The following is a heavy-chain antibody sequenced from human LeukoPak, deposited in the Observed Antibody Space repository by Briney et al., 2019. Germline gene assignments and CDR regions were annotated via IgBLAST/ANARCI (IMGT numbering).Heavy chain of an antibody. V-gene: IGHV1-2*02. CDR3: ARDVRIFGVVTPDAFDI. Sequence: ASVKVSCKASGYTFTGYYMHWVRQAPGQGLEWMGWINPNSGGTNYAQRFQGRVTMTRDTSISTAYMELSRLRSDDTAVYYCARDVRIFGVVTPDAFDIWGQGTMVTVSS. CDR2: INPNSGGT. D-gene: IGHD3-3*01. CDR1: GYTFTGYY. J-gene: IGHJ3*02.